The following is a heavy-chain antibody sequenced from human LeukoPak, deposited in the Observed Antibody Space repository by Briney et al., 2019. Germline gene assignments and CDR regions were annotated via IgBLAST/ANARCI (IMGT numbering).Heavy chain of an antibody. J-gene: IGHJ2*01. CDR3: VRLLGARDGYNHGYFDL. Sequence: PSETLSLTCTVSGGSINTYYWSWIRQPPGKGLEWIAYLYYSGSINYNPSLKSRVTISVDTSKNQFSLKLSSVTAADTAVYYCVRLLGARDGYNHGYFDLWGHGTLVTVSS. CDR1: GGSINTYY. D-gene: IGHD1-26*01. V-gene: IGHV4-59*08. CDR2: LYYSGSI.